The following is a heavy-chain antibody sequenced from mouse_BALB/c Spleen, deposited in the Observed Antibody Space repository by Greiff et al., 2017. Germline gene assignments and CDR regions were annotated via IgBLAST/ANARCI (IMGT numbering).Heavy chain of an antibody. D-gene: IGHD1-1*01. J-gene: IGHJ4*01. CDR1: GFTFSSFG. CDR2: ISSGSSTI. CDR3: ARGVVAYYYAMDY. V-gene: IGHV5-17*02. Sequence: EVKLMESGGGLVQPGGSRKLSCAASGFTFSSFGMHWVRQAPEKGLEWVAYISSGSSTIYYADTVKGRFTISRDNPKNTLFLQMTSLRSEDTAMYYCARGVVAYYYAMDYWGQGTSVTVSS.